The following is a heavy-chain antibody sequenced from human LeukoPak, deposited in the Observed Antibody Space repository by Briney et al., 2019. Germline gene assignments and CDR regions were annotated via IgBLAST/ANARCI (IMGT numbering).Heavy chain of an antibody. CDR3: AKELYPGVLGAFDI. CDR2: IRYDGSNK. V-gene: IGHV3-30*02. Sequence: GGSLRLSCAASGFTFSSYAMHWVRQAPGKGLEWVAFIRYDGSNKYYADSVKGRFTISRDNSKNTLYLQMNSLRAEDTAVYYCAKELYPGVLGAFDIWGQGTMVTVSS. J-gene: IGHJ3*02. D-gene: IGHD2-15*01. CDR1: GFTFSSYA.